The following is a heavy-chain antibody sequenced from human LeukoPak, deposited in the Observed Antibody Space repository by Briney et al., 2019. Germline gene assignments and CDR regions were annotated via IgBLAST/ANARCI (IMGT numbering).Heavy chain of an antibody. CDR2: IYYSGST. D-gene: IGHD3-3*01. CDR3: AREGIFYDFWSGYSRWFDP. J-gene: IGHJ5*02. CDR1: GGSISGSSYY. Sequence: PSETLSLTCTVSGGSISGSSYYWGWIRQPPGKGLEWIGSIYYSGSTYYNPSLKSRVTISVDTSKNQFSLKLSSVTAADTAVYYCAREGIFYDFWSGYSRWFDPWGQGTLVTVSS. V-gene: IGHV4-39*07.